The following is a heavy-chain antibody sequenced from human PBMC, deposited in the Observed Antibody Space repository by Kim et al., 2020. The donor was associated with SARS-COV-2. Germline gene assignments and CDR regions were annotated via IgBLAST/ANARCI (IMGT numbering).Heavy chain of an antibody. CDR2: ST. Sequence: STNYNPSLKSRVTISVDTSKNQFSLKLSSVTAADTAVYYCARRGNSWFDPWGQGTLVTVSS. CDR3: ARRGNSWFDP. D-gene: IGHD3-10*01. J-gene: IGHJ5*02. V-gene: IGHV4-34*01.